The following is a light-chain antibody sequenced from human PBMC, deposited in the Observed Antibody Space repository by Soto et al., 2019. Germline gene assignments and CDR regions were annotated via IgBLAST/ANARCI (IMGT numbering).Light chain of an antibody. CDR2: GAS. J-gene: IGKJ5*01. CDR1: RDISTW. Sequence: DIQMTQSPSSVSASVGDRVTITCRASRDISTWLAWYQQKPGKAPKLLIYGASNLQSGVPSRFSGRGSGTDFTLTISSLQPEDFATYYCQQLNSFPLTFGQGTRLEIK. CDR3: QQLNSFPLT. V-gene: IGKV1D-12*01.